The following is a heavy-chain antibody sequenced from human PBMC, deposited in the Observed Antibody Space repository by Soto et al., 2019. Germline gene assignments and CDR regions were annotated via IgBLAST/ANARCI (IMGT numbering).Heavy chain of an antibody. CDR3: ARDRGAVTGQYFDY. CDR1: GFTFSAYY. J-gene: IGHJ4*02. V-gene: IGHV3-11*05. Sequence: QVQLEESGGGLGKPGGSLRLSCAASGFTFSAYYMSWIRQAPGKGLEYISYISSSGTSANYADSVQGRFTISRDNAKKSLYLQMNSLRAEDSAVYYCARDRGAVTGQYFDYWGQGALVTVS. D-gene: IGHD6-19*01. CDR2: ISSSGTSA.